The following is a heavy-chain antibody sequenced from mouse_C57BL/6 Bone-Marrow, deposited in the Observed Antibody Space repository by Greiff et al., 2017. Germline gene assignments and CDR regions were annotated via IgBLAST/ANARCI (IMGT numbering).Heavy chain of an antibody. D-gene: IGHD1-1*02. J-gene: IGHJ4*01. CDR2: IDPHSGGT. V-gene: IGHV1-72*01. CDR1: GYTFTSYW. CDR3: ARGGLSY. Sequence: VQLQQPGAELVKPGASVKLSCKASGYTFTSYWMHWVKQMPGRGLEWIGRIDPHSGGTKYNEKFKSKATLTVDKPSSTAYMQLSSRTSEDSAVYYCARGGLSYWGQGTSVTVSS.